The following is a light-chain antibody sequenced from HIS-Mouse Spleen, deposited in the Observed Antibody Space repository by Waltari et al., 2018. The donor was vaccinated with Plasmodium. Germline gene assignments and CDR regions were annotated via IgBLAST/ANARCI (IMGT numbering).Light chain of an antibody. Sequence: SSELTQPPSVSVSPGQTARITCSGDALPKKYAYRYQQKSGQAPVLVIYEDSKRPSGIPERFSGSSSGTMATLTISGAQVEDEADYYCYSTDSSGNHRVFGGGTKLTVL. J-gene: IGLJ3*02. CDR2: EDS. CDR3: YSTDSSGNHRV. V-gene: IGLV3-10*01. CDR1: ALPKKY.